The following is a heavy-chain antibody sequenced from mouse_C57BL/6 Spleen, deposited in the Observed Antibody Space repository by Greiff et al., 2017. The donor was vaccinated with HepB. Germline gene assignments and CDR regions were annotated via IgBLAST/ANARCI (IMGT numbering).Heavy chain of an antibody. Sequence: EVQLQQSGPELVKPGASVKIPCKASGYTFTDYNMDWAKQSHGKSLEWIGDINPNNGGTIYNQKFKGKATLTVDKSSSTAYMELRSLTSEDTAVYYCARSTGSSYVWFAYWGQGTLVTVSA. CDR1: GYTFTDYN. D-gene: IGHD1-1*01. J-gene: IGHJ3*01. CDR2: INPNNGGT. V-gene: IGHV1-18*01. CDR3: ARSTGSSYVWFAY.